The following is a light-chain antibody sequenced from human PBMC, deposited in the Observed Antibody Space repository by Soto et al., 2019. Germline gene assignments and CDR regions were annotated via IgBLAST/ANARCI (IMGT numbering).Light chain of an antibody. V-gene: IGKV3-20*01. CDR1: QSVSNTY. J-gene: IGKJ1*01. Sequence: ELVLTQSPVTLSLSPGQTATLSCAASQSVSNTYLAWYQQKPGQAPRLLLYAASRRATGIPDRFSGSGCGTDFTLTISRLEPEDFAVYYCQQYGNSRPWAFGQGTKVDIK. CDR2: AAS. CDR3: QQYGNSRPWA.